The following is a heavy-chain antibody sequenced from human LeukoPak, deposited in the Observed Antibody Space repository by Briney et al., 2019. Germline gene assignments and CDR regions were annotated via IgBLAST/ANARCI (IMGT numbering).Heavy chain of an antibody. D-gene: IGHD3-10*01. V-gene: IGHV1-24*01. CDR2: FDPEDGET. J-gene: IGHJ4*02. CDR3: ARGRNYYGSGSYYNGDY. CDR1: GYTLTELS. Sequence: ASVKVSCKVSGYTLTELSMHWVRQAPGKGLEWMGGFDPEDGETIYAQKFQGRVTITADESTSTAYMELSSLRSEDTAVYYCARGRNYYGSGSYYNGDYWGQGTLVTVSS.